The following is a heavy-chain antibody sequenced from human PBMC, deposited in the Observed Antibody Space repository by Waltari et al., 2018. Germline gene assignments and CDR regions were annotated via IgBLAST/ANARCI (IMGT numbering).Heavy chain of an antibody. D-gene: IGHD6-13*01. V-gene: IGHV3-23*01. CDR2: ISFVGGNT. J-gene: IGHJ4*02. CDR3: AKEITAADAPYFFDY. Sequence: EVQLLVSGGILVQPGGSLRLSCAASGFAFSNYARTWVRQAPGKGLEWVSSISFVGGNTYYADSLKGRFTISRDNSKNTLYLQMNSLTVADTAVYYCAKEITAADAPYFFDYWGRGTLVTVSS. CDR1: GFAFSNYA.